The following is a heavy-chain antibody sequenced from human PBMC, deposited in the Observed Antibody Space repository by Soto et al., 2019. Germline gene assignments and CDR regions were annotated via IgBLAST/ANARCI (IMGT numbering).Heavy chain of an antibody. V-gene: IGHV1-69*13. Sequence: GASVKVSCKASGSTFSSYAISWGRQAPGQGLEWMGGIIPIFGTANYAQKFQGRVTITADESTSTAYMELSSLRSEDTAVYYCARKVDTAMGYYYYSYGMDVWGQGTTVTVSS. CDR1: GSTFSSYA. CDR3: ARKVDTAMGYYYYSYGMDV. CDR2: IIPIFGTA. J-gene: IGHJ6*02. D-gene: IGHD5-18*01.